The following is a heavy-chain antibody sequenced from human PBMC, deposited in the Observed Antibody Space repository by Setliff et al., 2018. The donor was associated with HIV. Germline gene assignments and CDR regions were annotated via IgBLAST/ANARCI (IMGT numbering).Heavy chain of an antibody. CDR2: FYTSGTT. D-gene: IGHD2-2*01. J-gene: IGHJ6*04. CDR1: GGSLSSGRHY. V-gene: IGHV4-61*09. CDR3: GTAMYSYYNLDV. Sequence: NPSETLSLTCSVSGGSLSSGRHYWTWVRQAAGRGLEWNGHFYTSGTTNYNPSLESRVTISVDTSKNQFSLKLTSVTAADAAVYYFGTAMYSYYNLDVWGKGIRVTVSS.